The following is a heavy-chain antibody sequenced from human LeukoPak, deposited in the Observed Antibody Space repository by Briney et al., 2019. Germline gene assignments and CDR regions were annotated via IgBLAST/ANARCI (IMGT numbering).Heavy chain of an antibody. J-gene: IGHJ4*02. CDR3: AKDIAAAGTGYYFGY. V-gene: IGHV3-43D*03. CDR1: GFTFDDYA. CDR2: ISWDGGST. Sequence: GGSLRLSCAASGFTFDDYAMHWVRQAPGKGLEWVSLISWDGGSTYYADSVKGRFTISRDNSKNSLYLQMNSLRAEDTALYYCAKDIAAAGTGYYFGYWGQGTLVTVSS. D-gene: IGHD6-13*01.